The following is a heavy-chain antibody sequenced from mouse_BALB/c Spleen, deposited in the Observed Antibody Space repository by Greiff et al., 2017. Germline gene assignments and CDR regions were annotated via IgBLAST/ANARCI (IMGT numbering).Heavy chain of an antibody. D-gene: IGHD2-3*01. CDR2: ISSGGST. CDR3: SRAGGGYYDYAMDY. CDR1: GFTFSSYA. Sequence: EVNVVESGGGLVQPGGSRKLSCAASGFTFSSYAMSWVRQTPEKRLEWVASISSGGSTYYPDSVKGRFTISRDNARNILYLQMSSLRSEDTAMYYCSRAGGGYYDYAMDYWGQGTSVTVSS. J-gene: IGHJ4*01. V-gene: IGHV5-6-5*01.